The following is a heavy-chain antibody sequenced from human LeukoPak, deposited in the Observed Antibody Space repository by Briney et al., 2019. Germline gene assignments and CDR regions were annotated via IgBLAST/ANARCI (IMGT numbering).Heavy chain of an antibody. CDR3: ARVGYYYDSSDAFDI. D-gene: IGHD3-22*01. Sequence: TPSETLSLTCTVSGYSISSGYYWGWIRQPPGKGLEWIGSIYHSGSTYYNPSLKSRVTISVDTSKNQFSLKLSSVTAADTAVYYCARVGYYYDSSDAFDIWGQGTMVTVSS. CDR2: IYHSGST. V-gene: IGHV4-38-2*02. CDR1: GYSISSGYY. J-gene: IGHJ3*02.